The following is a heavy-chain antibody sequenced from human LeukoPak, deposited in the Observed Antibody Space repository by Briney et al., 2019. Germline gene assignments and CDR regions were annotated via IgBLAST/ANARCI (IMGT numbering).Heavy chain of an antibody. Sequence: KTGGSLRLSCAASGFTFSSYSMNWVRQAPGKGLEWVSSISSSSSYIYYADSVKGRFTISRDNAKNSLYLQMNSLRAEDTAVYSCARENYYDSSGYYTPAGFYYWGQGTLVTVSS. CDR2: ISSSSSYI. D-gene: IGHD3-22*01. J-gene: IGHJ4*02. V-gene: IGHV3-21*01. CDR3: ARENYYDSSGYYTPAGFYY. CDR1: GFTFSSYS.